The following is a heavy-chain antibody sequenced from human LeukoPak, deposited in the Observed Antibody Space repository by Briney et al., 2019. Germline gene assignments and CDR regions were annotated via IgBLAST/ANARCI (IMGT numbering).Heavy chain of an antibody. CDR3: ARQVSAASDI. CDR1: GYSFSSYW. D-gene: IGHD2-2*01. J-gene: IGHJ4*02. CDR2: IYPADSDT. Sequence: GESLKISCKGYGYSFSSYWIGWVRQMPGKGLEWMGIIYPADSDTKYSPSFQGQVTISADKSISTAYLQWSSLKASDTAMYYCARQVSAASDIWGQGTLVTVSS. V-gene: IGHV5-51*01.